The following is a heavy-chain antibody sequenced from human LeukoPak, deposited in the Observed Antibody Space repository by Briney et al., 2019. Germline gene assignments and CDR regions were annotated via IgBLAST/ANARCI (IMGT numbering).Heavy chain of an antibody. CDR1: GFTFDDYA. V-gene: IGHV3-43D*03. CDR3: AKDIKGGYNWNLSLDY. D-gene: IGHD1-7*01. J-gene: IGHJ4*02. Sequence: PGGSLRLSCAASGFTFDDYAMHWVRQAPGKGLEWVSLISWDGGSTYYADSVKGRFTISRDNSKNSLYLQMNSLRAEDTALYYCAKDIKGGYNWNLSLDYWGQGTLVTVSS. CDR2: ISWDGGST.